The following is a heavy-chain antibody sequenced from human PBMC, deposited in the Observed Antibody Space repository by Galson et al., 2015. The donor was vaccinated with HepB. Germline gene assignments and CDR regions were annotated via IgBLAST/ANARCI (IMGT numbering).Heavy chain of an antibody. J-gene: IGHJ4*02. CDR1: GYSFTSYW. V-gene: IGHV5-10-1*01. Sequence: QSGAEVKKPGESLRISCKGSGYSFTSYWISWVRQMPGKGLEWMGRIDPSDSYTNYGPSFQGHVTISADKSISTAYLQWSSLKASDTAMYYCARRDTAMVNFDYWGQGTLVTVSS. D-gene: IGHD5-18*01. CDR2: IDPSDSYT. CDR3: ARRDTAMVNFDY.